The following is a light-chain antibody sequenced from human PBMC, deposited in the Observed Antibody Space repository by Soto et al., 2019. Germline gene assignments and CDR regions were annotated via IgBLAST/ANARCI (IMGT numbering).Light chain of an antibody. CDR3: AAWDDSLSGFYV. J-gene: IGLJ1*01. CDR1: RSNIGSNT. V-gene: IGLV1-44*01. Sequence: QSVLTQPPSASGTPGQRVTISCSGSRSNIGSNTVNWYQQLPGSAPKLLIYSNNQRPSGVPDRFSGSKSGTSASLAISGLQSEDEADYYCAAWDDSLSGFYVFGTGTKVTVL. CDR2: SNN.